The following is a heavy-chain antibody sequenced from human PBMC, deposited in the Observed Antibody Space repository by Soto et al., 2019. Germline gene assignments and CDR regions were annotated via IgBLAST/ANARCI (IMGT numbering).Heavy chain of an antibody. CDR2: ISYDGSNK. J-gene: IGHJ6*03. V-gene: IGHV3-30*18. D-gene: IGHD6-19*01. CDR1: GFTFSSYG. Sequence: PGGSLRLSCAASGFTFSSYGMHWVRQAPGKGLEWVAVISYDGSNKYYADSVKGRFTISRDNSKNTLYLQMNSLRAEDTAVYYCAKDRGWLALYMDVWGKGTTVTVSS. CDR3: AKDRGWLALYMDV.